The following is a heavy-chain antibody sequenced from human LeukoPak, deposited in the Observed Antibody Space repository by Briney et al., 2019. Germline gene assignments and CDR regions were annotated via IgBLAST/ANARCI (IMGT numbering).Heavy chain of an antibody. CDR3: ARMGGYSGYATH. V-gene: IGHV4-59*08. CDR2: ILYSGTT. Sequence: SETLSLTCTVSGGSISSYYWSWIRQPPGKGLEWIGYILYSGTTNSNPSLKSRVTISVDTSKNQISLKLSSVTAAETAVYYCARMGGYSGYATHWGQGTLVTVSS. CDR1: GGSISSYY. J-gene: IGHJ4*02. D-gene: IGHD5-12*01.